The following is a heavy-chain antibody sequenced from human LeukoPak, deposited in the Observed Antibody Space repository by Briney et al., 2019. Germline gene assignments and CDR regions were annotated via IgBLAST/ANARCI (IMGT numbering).Heavy chain of an antibody. CDR1: GFTFSSYA. CDR2: ISGSGGST. V-gene: IGHV3-23*01. CDR3: AKASFGYSGYDPLDFDY. D-gene: IGHD5-12*01. Sequence: PGGSLRLSCAASGFTFSSYAMSWVRQAPGKGLEWVSAISGSGGSTYCADSVKGRFTISRDNSKNTLYLQMNSLRAEDTAVYYCAKASFGYSGYDPLDFDYWGQGTLVTVSS. J-gene: IGHJ4*02.